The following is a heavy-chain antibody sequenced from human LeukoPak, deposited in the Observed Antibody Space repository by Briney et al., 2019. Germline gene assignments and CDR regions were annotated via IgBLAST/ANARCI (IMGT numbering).Heavy chain of an antibody. J-gene: IGHJ4*02. CDR1: GFTFSSYT. CDR3: ARDQEVSSWADYFDY. Sequence: PGGSLRLSCAASGFTFSSYTMNWVRQAPGKGLEWVSSISSLSSHIYYADSVKGRFTISRDNAKNSLFLQMNSLRAEDTAVYYCARDQEVSSWADYFDYWGQGTLVTVSS. CDR2: ISSLSSHI. D-gene: IGHD6-13*01. V-gene: IGHV3-21*01.